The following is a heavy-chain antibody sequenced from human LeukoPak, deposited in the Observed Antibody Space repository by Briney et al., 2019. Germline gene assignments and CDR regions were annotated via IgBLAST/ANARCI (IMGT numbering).Heavy chain of an antibody. Sequence: GGSLRLSCAASGFTFSSYWMHWVRQAPGKGLVWVSRINSDGSSTSYADSVKGRFTISRDNAKNTLYLQMNSLRAEDTAVYYCASAIYGGNFDYWGQGTMVTVSS. CDR1: GFTFSSYW. CDR2: INSDGSST. CDR3: ASAIYGGNFDY. V-gene: IGHV3-74*01. J-gene: IGHJ4*02. D-gene: IGHD4-23*01.